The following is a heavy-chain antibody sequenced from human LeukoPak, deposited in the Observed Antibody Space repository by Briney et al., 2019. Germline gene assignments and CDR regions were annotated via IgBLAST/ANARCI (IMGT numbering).Heavy chain of an antibody. CDR1: GFTFSSYW. CDR3: ARGEYCSGGSCYSAAFDI. J-gene: IGHJ3*02. CDR2: IYSDGSST. D-gene: IGHD2-15*01. Sequence: GGSLRLSCAASGFTFSSYWMYWVRQAPGKGLVWVSRIYSDGSSTNYADSVKGRFTISRDNAKNTLYLQMNSLRAEDTAVFYCARGEYCSGGSCYSAAFDIWGQGTMVTVSS. V-gene: IGHV3-74*01.